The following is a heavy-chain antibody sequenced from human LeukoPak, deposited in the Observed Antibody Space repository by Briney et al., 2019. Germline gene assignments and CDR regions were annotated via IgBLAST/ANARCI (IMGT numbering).Heavy chain of an antibody. J-gene: IGHJ4*02. D-gene: IGHD4-17*01. Sequence: ASVKVSCKASGYTFTSYGISWVRKAPGQGLEWMGWISAYNGNTNYAQKLQGRVTMTTDTSTSTAYMELRSLRSDDTAVHYCARADYGDSLGYFDYWGQGTLVTVSS. CDR1: GYTFTSYG. V-gene: IGHV1-18*01. CDR3: ARADYGDSLGYFDY. CDR2: ISAYNGNT.